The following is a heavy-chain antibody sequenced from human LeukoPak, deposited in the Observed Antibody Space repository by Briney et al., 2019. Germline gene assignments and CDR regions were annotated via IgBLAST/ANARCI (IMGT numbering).Heavy chain of an antibody. D-gene: IGHD2-15*01. J-gene: IGHJ4*02. V-gene: IGHV4-59*01. CDR3: ARGVVVAASPDYFDY. CDR2: IYYSGST. CDR1: GGSISSYY. Sequence: PSETLSLTCTVSGGSISSYYWSWIRQPPGKGLEWIGYIYYSGSTNYNPSLKSRVTMSVDTSKNQFSLKLTSVTAADTAVYYCARGVVVAASPDYFDYWGQGTLVTVSS.